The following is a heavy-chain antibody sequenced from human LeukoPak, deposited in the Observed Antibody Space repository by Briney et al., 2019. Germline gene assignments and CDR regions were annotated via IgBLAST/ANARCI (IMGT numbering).Heavy chain of an antibody. CDR2: IFYTGST. D-gene: IGHD1-1*01. J-gene: IGHJ4*02. V-gene: IGHV4-31*03. CDR1: GDSISSGGHY. Sequence: SETLSLTCTVSGDSISSGGHYWNWLRQRPGKGLEWIGYIFYTGSTYYNPSFKSRVTISVDTSKNQFSLKLSSVTAADTAVYYCARSPGIWNEYGRLEYWGQGALVTVSS. CDR3: ARSPGIWNEYGRLEY.